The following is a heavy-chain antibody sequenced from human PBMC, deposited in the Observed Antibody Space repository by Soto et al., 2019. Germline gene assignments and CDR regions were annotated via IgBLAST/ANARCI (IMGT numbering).Heavy chain of an antibody. Sequence: ASVKVSCKXSGYTFTSYGISWVRQAPGQGLEWMGWISAYNGNTNYAQKLQGRVTMTTDTSTSTAYMELRSLRSDDTAVYYCAREARITGTMNYWGQGTLVTVSS. CDR3: AREARITGTMNY. D-gene: IGHD1-7*01. CDR2: ISAYNGNT. CDR1: GYTFTSYG. V-gene: IGHV1-18*01. J-gene: IGHJ4*02.